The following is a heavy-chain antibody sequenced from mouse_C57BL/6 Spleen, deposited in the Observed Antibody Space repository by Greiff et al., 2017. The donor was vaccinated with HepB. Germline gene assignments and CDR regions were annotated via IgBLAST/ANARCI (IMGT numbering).Heavy chain of an antibody. V-gene: IGHV5-9-1*02. CDR1: GFTFSSYA. CDR3: TREGDSSWFAY. Sequence: EVKVVESGEGLVKPGGSLKLSCAASGFTFSSYAMSWVRQTPEKRLEWVAYISSGGDYIYYADTVKGRFTISRDNARNTLYLQMSSLKSEDTAMYYCTREGDSSWFAYWGQGTLVTVSA. J-gene: IGHJ3*01. CDR2: ISSGGDYI.